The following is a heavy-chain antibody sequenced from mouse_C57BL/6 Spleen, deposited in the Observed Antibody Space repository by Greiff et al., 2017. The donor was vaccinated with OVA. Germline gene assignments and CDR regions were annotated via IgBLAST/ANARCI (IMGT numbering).Heavy chain of an antibody. V-gene: IGHV1-80*01. CDR3: ATYYYGSSYVGYFDV. D-gene: IGHD1-1*01. J-gene: IGHJ1*03. CDR1: GNASSSYW. CDR2: IYPGDGDT. Sequence: QVQLQQSGAELVKPGASVKISCKASGNASSSYWLNGVKQRPGKGLEWIGQIYPGDGDTTYNGKFKGKATLTADKSSSTAYMQLSSLTSEDSAVYFCATYYYGSSYVGYFDVWGTGTTVTVSS.